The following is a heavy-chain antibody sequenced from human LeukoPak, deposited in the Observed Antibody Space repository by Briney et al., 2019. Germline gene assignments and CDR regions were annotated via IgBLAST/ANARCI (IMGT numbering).Heavy chain of an antibody. CDR3: AKEELWAGAGLNWFAP. V-gene: IGHV3-23*01. CDR1: GFTFSSYA. CDR2: ISGSGGST. J-gene: IGHJ5*02. D-gene: IGHD1-7*01. Sequence: PGGSLRLSCAASGFTFSSYAMSWVRQAPGKGLEWVSAISGSGGSTYYADSVKGRFTISRDNSKNTLYLQMNSLRAEDTAVYSCAKEELWAGAGLNWFAPGGQETLVTVSS.